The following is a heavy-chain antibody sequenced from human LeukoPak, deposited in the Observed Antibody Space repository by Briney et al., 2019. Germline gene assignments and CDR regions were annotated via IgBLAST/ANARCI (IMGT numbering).Heavy chain of an antibody. V-gene: IGHV3-33*01. J-gene: IGHJ6*04. Sequence: GGSLRLSCAASGFTFSSHGMHWVRQAPGKGLEWVAVIWYDGSNKYYADSVKGRFTISRDNSENMLYVEMNSLRAEDTAVYYCVRWGSGKVMDVWGKGTTVTVSP. CDR2: IWYDGSNK. D-gene: IGHD3-16*01. CDR3: VRWGSGKVMDV. CDR1: GFTFSSHG.